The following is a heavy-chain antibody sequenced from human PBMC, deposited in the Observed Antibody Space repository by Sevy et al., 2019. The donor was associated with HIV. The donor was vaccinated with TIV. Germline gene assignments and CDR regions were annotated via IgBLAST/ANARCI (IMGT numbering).Heavy chain of an antibody. CDR1: GFTFSSYG. CDR3: ANDYGGNSYYYYGMDV. V-gene: IGHV3-30*18. D-gene: IGHD4-17*01. J-gene: IGHJ6*02. CDR2: ISYDGSNK. Sequence: GGSLRLSCAASGFTFSSYGMHWVRQAPGKGLEWVAVISYDGSNKYYADSVKARFTISRDNSKNTLYLQMNSLRAEDTAVYYCANDYGGNSYYYYGMDVWGQGTTVTVSS.